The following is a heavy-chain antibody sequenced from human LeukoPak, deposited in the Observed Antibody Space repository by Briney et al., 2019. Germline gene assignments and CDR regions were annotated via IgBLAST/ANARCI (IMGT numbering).Heavy chain of an antibody. CDR2: INPNSGGT. D-gene: IGHD4-17*01. Sequence: ASVKVSCKASGYTFTGYYLHWVRQAPGQGLEWMGWINPNSGGTNYAQKFQGRVTMTRDTSISTAYMELSRLRSDDTAVYYCARGLYGDFGMDVWGKGTTVTVSS. CDR1: GYTFTGYY. V-gene: IGHV1-2*02. CDR3: ARGLYGDFGMDV. J-gene: IGHJ6*04.